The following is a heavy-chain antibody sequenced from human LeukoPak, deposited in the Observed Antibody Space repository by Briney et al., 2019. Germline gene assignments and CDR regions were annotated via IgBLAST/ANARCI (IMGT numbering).Heavy chain of an antibody. V-gene: IGHV3-30*04. CDR1: GLTFSSYA. J-gene: IGHJ4*02. CDR3: ARAVEMATIGLDY. Sequence: GGSLRLSCAASGLTFSSYAMPWVRPAPGKGLEWVAVISYDGSNKYYADSVKGRFTISRDNSKNTLYLQMSSLRAEDTAVYYCARAVEMATIGLDYWGQGTLVTVSS. CDR2: ISYDGSNK. D-gene: IGHD5-24*01.